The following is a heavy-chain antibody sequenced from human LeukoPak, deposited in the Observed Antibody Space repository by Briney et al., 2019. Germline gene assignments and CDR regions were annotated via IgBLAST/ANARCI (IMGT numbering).Heavy chain of an antibody. Sequence: SETLSLTCTVSGYSTSSGYYWGWIRQPPGKGLEWIGSIYHSGSTYYNPSLKSRVTISVDTSKNQSSLKLSSVTAADTAVYYCASGESTYYYDSSGQLFVYWGQGTLVTVSS. CDR3: ASGESTYYYDSSGQLFVY. CDR1: GYSTSSGYY. CDR2: IYHSGST. V-gene: IGHV4-38-2*02. D-gene: IGHD3-22*01. J-gene: IGHJ4*02.